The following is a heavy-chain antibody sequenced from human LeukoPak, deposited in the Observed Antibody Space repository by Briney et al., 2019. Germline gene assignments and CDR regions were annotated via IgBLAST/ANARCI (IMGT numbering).Heavy chain of an antibody. CDR3: ARSPRDENLFDY. J-gene: IGHJ4*02. CDR2: IYYSGST. V-gene: IGHV4-39*07. CDR1: GGSISSSSYY. D-gene: IGHD5-24*01. Sequence: SETLSLTCTVSGGSISSSSYYWGWIRQPPGKGLEWIGSIYYSGSTYYNPSLKSRVTISVDTSKNQFSLRLSSVTAADTAVYYCARSPRDENLFDYWGQGTLVTVSS.